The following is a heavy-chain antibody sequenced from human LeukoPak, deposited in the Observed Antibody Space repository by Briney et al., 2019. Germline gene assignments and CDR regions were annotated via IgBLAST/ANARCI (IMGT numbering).Heavy chain of an antibody. CDR2: IYYSGST. V-gene: IGHV4-59*01. D-gene: IGHD3-16*02. Sequence: KPSETLSLTCTVSGGSISSYYWSWIRQPPGKGLEWIGYIYYSGSTNYNPSLKSRVTISVDTSKNQFSLKLSSVTAADTAVYYCARVTYVWGSYRFDYWGQGTLVTVSS. CDR1: GGSISSYY. CDR3: ARVTYVWGSYRFDY. J-gene: IGHJ4*02.